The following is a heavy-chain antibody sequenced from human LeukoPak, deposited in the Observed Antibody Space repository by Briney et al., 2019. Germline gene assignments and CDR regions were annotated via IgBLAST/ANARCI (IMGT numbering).Heavy chain of an antibody. CDR2: VSYDGSTK. J-gene: IGHJ4*02. D-gene: IGHD5-18*01. CDR3: AKEFGGYAYGAYFDY. Sequence: GSLRLSCAASGFTFSSYGMQWVRQAPGKGLEWVAVVSYDGSTKYYEDSVKGRFTISRDNSKNTLYLQMDSLRPEDTAVNYCAKEFGGYAYGAYFDYWGQGTLVTVSS. CDR1: GFTFSSYG. V-gene: IGHV3-30*18.